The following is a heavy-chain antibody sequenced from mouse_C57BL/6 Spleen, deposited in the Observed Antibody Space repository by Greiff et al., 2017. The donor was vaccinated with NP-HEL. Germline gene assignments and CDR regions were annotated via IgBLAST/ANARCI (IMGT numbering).Heavy chain of an antibody. CDR3: ARVGGSSYVGYFDY. CDR2: IYPSDSET. D-gene: IGHD1-1*01. V-gene: IGHV1-61*01. Sequence: QVHVKQSGAELVRPGSSVKLSCKASGYTFTSYWMDWVKQRPGQGLEWIGNIYPSDSETHYNQKFKDKATLTVDKSSSTAYMQLSSLTSEDSAVYYCARVGGSSYVGYFDYWGQGTTLTVSS. J-gene: IGHJ2*01. CDR1: GYTFTSYW.